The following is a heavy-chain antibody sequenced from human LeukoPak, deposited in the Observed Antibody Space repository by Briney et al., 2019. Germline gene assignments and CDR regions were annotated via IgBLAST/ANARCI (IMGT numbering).Heavy chain of an antibody. CDR3: AKDYGDYAETEIDY. V-gene: IGHV3-23*01. CDR1: GFTFSSYS. D-gene: IGHD4-17*01. Sequence: GGSLRLSCAASGFTFSSYSMNWVRQAPGKGLEWVSAISGSGGSTYYADSVKGRFTISRDNSKNTLYLQMNSLRAEDTAVYYCAKDYGDYAETEIDYWGQGTLVTVSS. CDR2: ISGSGGST. J-gene: IGHJ4*02.